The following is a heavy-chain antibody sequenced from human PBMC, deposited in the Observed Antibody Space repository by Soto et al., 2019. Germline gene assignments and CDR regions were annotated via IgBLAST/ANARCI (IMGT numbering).Heavy chain of an antibody. V-gene: IGHV4-61*01. Sequence: SETLSLTCTVSGGSVSSGSYYWSWIRQPPGKGLEWIGYIYYSGSTNYNPSLKSRVTISVDTSKNQFSLKLSSVTAADTAVYYCARDWAAAAGTLYYYGMDVWGQGTTVTV. J-gene: IGHJ6*02. CDR1: GGSVSSGSYY. D-gene: IGHD6-13*01. CDR2: IYYSGST. CDR3: ARDWAAAAGTLYYYGMDV.